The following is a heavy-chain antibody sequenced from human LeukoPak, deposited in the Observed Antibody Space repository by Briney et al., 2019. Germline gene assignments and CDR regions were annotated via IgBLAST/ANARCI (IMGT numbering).Heavy chain of an antibody. CDR2: IYVTGN. CDR3: ARHIGGGIEDMDV. CDR1: GGSIGTYY. Sequence: SETLSLTCTVSGGSIGTYYWSWVRQSPGKGLEWIGYIYVTGNRYNPYLQSRVTISVDTSRNQFFLKMSSVAAADTAVYYCARHIGGGIEDMDVWGRGTKVTVSS. D-gene: IGHD3-16*02. V-gene: IGHV4-59*08. J-gene: IGHJ6*03.